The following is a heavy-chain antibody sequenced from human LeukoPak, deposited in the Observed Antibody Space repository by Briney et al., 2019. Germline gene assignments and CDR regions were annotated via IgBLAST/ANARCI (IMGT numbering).Heavy chain of an antibody. J-gene: IGHJ4*02. Sequence: GSLRLSCAASGFTFSSYWMSWVRQAPGKGLEWVANIKQDGSEKYYVDSVKGRFTISRDNAKNSLYLQMNSLRAEDTAVYYCAGDSYSSGWYTHFDYWGQGTLVTVSS. D-gene: IGHD6-19*01. V-gene: IGHV3-7*01. CDR3: AGDSYSSGWYTHFDY. CDR2: IKQDGSEK. CDR1: GFTFSSYW.